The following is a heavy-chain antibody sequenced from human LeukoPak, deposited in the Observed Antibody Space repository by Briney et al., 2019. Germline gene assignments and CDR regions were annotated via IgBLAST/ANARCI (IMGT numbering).Heavy chain of an antibody. D-gene: IGHD3-22*01. V-gene: IGHV3-48*04. Sequence: GGSLRLSCAASGFTFSSYSMNWVRQAPGKGLEWVSYISSSSSTIYYADSVKGRFTISRDNAKNSLYLQMNSLRAEDTAVYYCASYYDSSPYGRAEGDWGQGTLVTVSS. J-gene: IGHJ4*02. CDR1: GFTFSSYS. CDR2: ISSSSSTI. CDR3: ASYYDSSPYGRAEGD.